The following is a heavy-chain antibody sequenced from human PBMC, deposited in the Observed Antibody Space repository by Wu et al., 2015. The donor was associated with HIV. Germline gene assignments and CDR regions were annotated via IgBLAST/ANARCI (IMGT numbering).Heavy chain of an antibody. V-gene: IGHV1-2*02. J-gene: IGHJ4*02. D-gene: IGHD1-20*01. CDR3: TTYGPGYNWMYK. CDR1: GYTFTNYY. Sequence: QVYLVQSGGEVKEPGASVKVSCKASGYTFTNYYMHWVRQAPGQGLEWMGWFTPNSDVTKYAQKFQGRVSMTTDTSINTAYMELSSLTSDDTAVYYCTTYGPGYNWMYKWGQGTQVTVSS. CDR2: FTPNSDVT.